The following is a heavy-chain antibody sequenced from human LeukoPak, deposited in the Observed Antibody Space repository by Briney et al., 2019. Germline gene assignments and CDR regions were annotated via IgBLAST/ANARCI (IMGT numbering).Heavy chain of an antibody. CDR3: ARSPGLDTAVVNRP. J-gene: IGHJ5*02. CDR2: INPNSGGT. V-gene: IGHV1-2*02. D-gene: IGHD5-18*01. Sequence: ASVKVSCKTSGYTFTGYYIHWVRQAPGQGLEWMGWINPNSGGTNYAQNVQGRVTMTRDTSINTAYMELGRLRSDDTAVYYCARSPGLDTAVVNRPWGQGTLITVSS. CDR1: GYTFTGYY.